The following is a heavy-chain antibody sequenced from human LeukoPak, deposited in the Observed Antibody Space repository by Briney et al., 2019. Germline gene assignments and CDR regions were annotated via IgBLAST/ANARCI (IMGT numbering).Heavy chain of an antibody. D-gene: IGHD6-19*01. Sequence: PGGSLRLSCAASGFTFSNYNMNWVRQAPGKGLEWVSSISSSSSYIYYADSVKGRFTISRDNAKNSLSLQMNSLRAEDTAVYYCASMLLGGSGWYNYWGQGTLVTVSS. CDR2: ISSSSSYI. J-gene: IGHJ4*02. V-gene: IGHV3-21*01. CDR1: GFTFSNYN. CDR3: ASMLLGGSGWYNY.